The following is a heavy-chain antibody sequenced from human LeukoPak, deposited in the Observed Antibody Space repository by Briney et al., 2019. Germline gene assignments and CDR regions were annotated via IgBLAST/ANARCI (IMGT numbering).Heavy chain of an antibody. Sequence: PGGSLRLSCAASGFTFTTYAMSWVRQAPGKGLEWVANIKQDGSEKYYVDSVKGRFTISRDNAKNSLYLQMNSLRAEDTAVYYCARDGGCGYLCYYYYGMDVWGQGTTVTVSS. CDR2: IKQDGSEK. V-gene: IGHV3-7*01. CDR1: GFTFTTYA. D-gene: IGHD3-22*01. CDR3: ARDGGCGYLCYYYYGMDV. J-gene: IGHJ6*02.